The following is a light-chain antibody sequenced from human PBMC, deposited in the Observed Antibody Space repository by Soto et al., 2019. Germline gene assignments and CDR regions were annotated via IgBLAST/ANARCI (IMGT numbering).Light chain of an antibody. V-gene: IGLV1-40*01. CDR2: GDS. Sequence: QSVLTQPPSVSGAPGQRVTISCTGSSSNIGAGYDVNWYQQLPGTAPKLLISGDSNRPSGVPDRFSGSKSGTSASLAITGLQAADEADYYCQSSDSRLSGSDVFGTGTKVTVL. CDR1: SSNIGAGYD. J-gene: IGLJ1*01. CDR3: QSSDSRLSGSDV.